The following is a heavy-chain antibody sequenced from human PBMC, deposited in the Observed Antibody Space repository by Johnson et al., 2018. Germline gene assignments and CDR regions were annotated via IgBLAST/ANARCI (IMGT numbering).Heavy chain of an antibody. D-gene: IGHD3-22*01. CDR3: AKAGYYDSSGYYYYFQH. CDR1: GFTFSSYG. J-gene: IGHJ1*01. Sequence: VQLVESGGSVVQPGVSLRLSCTASGFTFSSYGMHWVRQAPGKGLEWVASISSDGSNKNYADSVKDRFIISRDNSKNSLFLQMNSLRAEDTAVYYCAKAGYYDSSGYYYYFQHWGQGTLVTVSS. CDR2: ISSDGSNK. V-gene: IGHV3-30*18.